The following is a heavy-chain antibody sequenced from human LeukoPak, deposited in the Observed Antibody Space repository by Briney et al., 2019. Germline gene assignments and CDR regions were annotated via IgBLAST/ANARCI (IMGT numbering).Heavy chain of an antibody. D-gene: IGHD3-22*01. CDR2: IRYDGSNK. CDR3: ARGAYYYDSSGYLKFDY. J-gene: IGHJ4*02. CDR1: GFTFSSYG. V-gene: IGHV3-33*01. Sequence: PGGSLRLSCAASGFTFSSYGMHWVRQAPGKGLEWVAVIRYDGSNKYYADSVKGRLTISRDNSKNTLYLQMNSLRAEDTAVYYCARGAYYYDSSGYLKFDYWGQGTLVTVSS.